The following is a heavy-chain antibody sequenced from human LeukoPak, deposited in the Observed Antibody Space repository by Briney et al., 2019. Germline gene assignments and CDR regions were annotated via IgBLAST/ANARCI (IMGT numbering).Heavy chain of an antibody. CDR3: ARVNGRWLPYYFDY. Sequence: GGSLRLSCAASGFTFSSYWMGWVRQAPGKGLEWVANIKQDGSEKYYVDSVKGRFTISRDNAKNSLYLQMNSLRAEDTAVYYCARVNGRWLPYYFDYWGQGTLVTVSS. J-gene: IGHJ4*02. CDR2: IKQDGSEK. D-gene: IGHD5-24*01. CDR1: GFTFSSYW. V-gene: IGHV3-7*01.